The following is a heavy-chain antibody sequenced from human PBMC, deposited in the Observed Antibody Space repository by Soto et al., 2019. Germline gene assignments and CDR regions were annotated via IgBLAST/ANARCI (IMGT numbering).Heavy chain of an antibody. J-gene: IGHJ4*02. CDR1: GYTFTSYA. Sequence: QVQLVQSGAEVKKPGASVKVSCKASGYTFTSYAMHWVRQAPGQRLEWMGWINAGNGNTKYSQKFQGRVTITRDTSASIAYMELSSLRSEDTAVYYCARGRVLRIPDYWGQGTLVTVSS. CDR3: ARGRVLRIPDY. CDR2: INAGNGNT. D-gene: IGHD2-21*01. V-gene: IGHV1-3*01.